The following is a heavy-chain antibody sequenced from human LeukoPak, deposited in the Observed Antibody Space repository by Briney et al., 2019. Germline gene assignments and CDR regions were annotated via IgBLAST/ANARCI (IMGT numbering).Heavy chain of an antibody. D-gene: IGHD6-6*01. J-gene: IGHJ3*02. V-gene: IGHV1-2*06. CDR2: INPNSGGT. CDR3: ARDEVEYSSSFFAFDM. Sequence: GASVKVSCKASGYTFTGYYMHWLRQAPGQGLEWMGRINPNSGGTNYAQKFQGRVTMTRDTSISTAYMELSSLRSEDTAVYYCARDEVEYSSSFFAFDMWGQGTMVTVSS. CDR1: GYTFTGYY.